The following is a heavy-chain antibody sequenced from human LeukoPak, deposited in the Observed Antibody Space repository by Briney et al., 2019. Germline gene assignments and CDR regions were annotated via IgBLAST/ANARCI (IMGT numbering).Heavy chain of an antibody. V-gene: IGHV4-59*08. CDR2: IYYSGST. Sequence: SETLSLTCTVSGGSISSYYWSWIRQPPGKGLEWIGYIYYSGSTNYNPSLKSRVTISVDTSKNQFSLKLSSVTAADTAVYYCARGLAARTSPLGYWGQGTLVTVSS. CDR3: ARGLAARTSPLGY. D-gene: IGHD6-6*01. CDR1: GGSISSYY. J-gene: IGHJ4*02.